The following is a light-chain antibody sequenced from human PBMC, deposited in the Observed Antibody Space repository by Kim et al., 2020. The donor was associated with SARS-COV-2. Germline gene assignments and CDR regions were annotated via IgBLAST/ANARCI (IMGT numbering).Light chain of an antibody. CDR1: SSNIGIKT. Sequence: GQRVTISCSGSSSNIGIKTVTWYQLLPGTAPNLLIYNNNQRPSGVPDRFSGSKSGTSASLAISGLQSEDEADYYCAAWDDRLNEGVFGGGTQLTVL. V-gene: IGLV1-44*01. J-gene: IGLJ2*01. CDR3: AAWDDRLNEGV. CDR2: NNN.